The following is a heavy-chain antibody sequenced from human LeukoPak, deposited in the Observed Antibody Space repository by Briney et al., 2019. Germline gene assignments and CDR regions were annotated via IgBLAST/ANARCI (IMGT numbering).Heavy chain of an antibody. CDR3: ARPHTTGTTGGFDY. CDR1: GGSIGSYY. CDR2: IYYSGST. V-gene: IGHV4-59*01. J-gene: IGHJ4*02. Sequence: PSETLSLTCTVSGGSIGSYYWSWIRQPPGKGLEWIGYIYYSGSTNYNPSLKGRVTISVDTSKNQFSLKLSSVTAADTAVYYCARPHTTGTTGGFDYWGQGTLVTVSS. D-gene: IGHD1-1*01.